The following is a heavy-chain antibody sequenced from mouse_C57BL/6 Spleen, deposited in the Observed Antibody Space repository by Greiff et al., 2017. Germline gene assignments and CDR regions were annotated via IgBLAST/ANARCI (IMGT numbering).Heavy chain of an antibody. CDR1: GFTFSDYG. CDR2: ISSGSSTI. V-gene: IGHV5-17*01. J-gene: IGHJ1*03. Sequence: EVQGVESGGGLVKPGGSLKLSCAASGFTFSDYGMHWVRQAPEKGLEWVAYISSGSSTIYYADTVKGRFTISSDNAKNTLFLQMTSLRSEDTAMYYGARRVITAVVATGYFDVWGTGTTVTVSS. CDR3: ARRVITAVVATGYFDV. D-gene: IGHD1-1*01.